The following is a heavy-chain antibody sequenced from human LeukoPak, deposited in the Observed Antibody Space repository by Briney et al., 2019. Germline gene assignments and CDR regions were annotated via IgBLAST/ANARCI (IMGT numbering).Heavy chain of an antibody. J-gene: IGHJ4*02. CDR1: GGSISSSSYY. Sequence: KPSETLSLTCTVSGGSISSSSYYWGWIRQPPGKGLEWIGSIYYSGSTYYNPSLKSRVTISVDTSKNQFSLKLSSVTAADTAVYYCARSNDSSGRPYYFDYWGQGTLVTVSS. CDR2: IYYSGST. CDR3: ARSNDSSGRPYYFDY. D-gene: IGHD3-22*01. V-gene: IGHV4-39*07.